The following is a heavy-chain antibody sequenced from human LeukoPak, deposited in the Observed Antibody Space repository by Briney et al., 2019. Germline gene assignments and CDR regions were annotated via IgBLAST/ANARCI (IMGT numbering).Heavy chain of an antibody. CDR1: GFTFSSYS. CDR3: ARDQGFTHFDY. J-gene: IGHJ4*02. Sequence: GGSLRLSCAASGFTFSSYSMNWVRQAPGKGLEWVAVIWYDGSNKYYADSVKGRFTISRDNSKNTLYLQMNSLRAEDTAVYYCARDQGFTHFDYWGQGTLVTVSS. D-gene: IGHD2-15*01. V-gene: IGHV3-33*08. CDR2: IWYDGSNK.